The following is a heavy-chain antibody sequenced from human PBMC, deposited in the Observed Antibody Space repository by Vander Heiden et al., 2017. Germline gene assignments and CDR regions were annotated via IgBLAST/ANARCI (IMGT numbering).Heavy chain of an antibody. CDR3: AKERGYASGRDYGSPFDY. CDR2: ISWHGGII. D-gene: IGHD3-10*01. Sequence: EVQLVESGGGLVQPGRSLRLSCAGSGFKFDDYAMHWVRQVPGKGLEWVSGISWHGGIIGYADSVKGRFTISRDNARNSLYLEMNSLSSEDTALYHCAKERGYASGRDYGSPFDYWGQGILVTVST. J-gene: IGHJ4*02. V-gene: IGHV3-9*01. CDR1: GFKFDDYA.